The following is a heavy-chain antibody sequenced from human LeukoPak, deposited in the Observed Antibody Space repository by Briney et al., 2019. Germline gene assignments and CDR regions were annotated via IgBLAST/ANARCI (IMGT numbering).Heavy chain of an antibody. V-gene: IGHV3-21*01. CDR2: ISSSSSYI. CDR3: AKGPDPLRYCSSTSCYDTFEY. J-gene: IGHJ4*02. CDR1: GFTFSSYS. Sequence: AGGSLRLSCAASGFTFSSYSMNWIRQAPGKGLGWVSSISSSSSYIYYADSVKGRFTISRDNAKNSLYLQMNSLRAEDTAVYYCAKGPDPLRYCSSTSCYDTFEYWGQGTLVTVSS. D-gene: IGHD2-2*01.